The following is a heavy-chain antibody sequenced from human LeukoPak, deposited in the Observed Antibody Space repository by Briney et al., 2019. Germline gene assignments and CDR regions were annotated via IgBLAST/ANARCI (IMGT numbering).Heavy chain of an antibody. V-gene: IGHV3-23*01. CDR2: ISNSGGST. D-gene: IGHD4-17*01. CDR3: VRGDYGDYTLFDY. CDR1: GFTFPTYA. Sequence: GGSLRLPCAASGFTFPTYAMSWVRQAPGKGLEWVSVISNSGGSTWYAASVKGRFTISRDNSKNTLYLQMNSLRAEDTAVYYCVRGDYGDYTLFDYWGQGTLVTVSS. J-gene: IGHJ4*02.